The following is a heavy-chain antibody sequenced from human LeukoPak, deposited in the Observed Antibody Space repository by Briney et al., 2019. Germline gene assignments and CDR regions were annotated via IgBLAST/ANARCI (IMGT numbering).Heavy chain of an antibody. CDR3: ARHRTKRWLQTRWFDP. Sequence: SETLSLTCSVSGVSISSSNYYWAWIRQPPGKGLEWIGSIYHSGRTYYNPSLKSRVTISVDTSKNQFSLKLSSVTAADTAVYYCARHRTKRWLQTRWFDPWGQGTLVTVSS. J-gene: IGHJ5*02. V-gene: IGHV4-39*01. CDR2: IYHSGRT. D-gene: IGHD5-24*01. CDR1: GVSISSSNYY.